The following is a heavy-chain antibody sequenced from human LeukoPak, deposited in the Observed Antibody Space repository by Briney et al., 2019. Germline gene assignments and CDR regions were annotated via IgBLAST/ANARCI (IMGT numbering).Heavy chain of an antibody. V-gene: IGHV7-4-1*02. D-gene: IGHD6-13*01. J-gene: IGHJ6*02. CDR1: GYTFTSYA. Sequence: ASVKVSCKASGYTFTSYAMNWVRQAPGRGLEWMGWINTNTGNPTYAQGFTGRFVFSLDTSVSTAYLQISSLKAEDTAVYYCARDGYSSSWYAGVYYYYGMDVWGQGTTVTVSS. CDR3: ARDGYSSSWYAGVYYYYGMDV. CDR2: INTNTGNP.